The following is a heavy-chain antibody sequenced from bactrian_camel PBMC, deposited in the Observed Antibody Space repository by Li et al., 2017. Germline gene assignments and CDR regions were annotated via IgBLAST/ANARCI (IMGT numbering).Heavy chain of an antibody. V-gene: IGHV3S53*01. J-gene: IGHJ6*01. CDR1: GYFYSSYC. D-gene: IGHD4*01. CDR2: IDSEGRT. CDR3: AAATFASCAWRPGAHDFYL. Sequence: HVQLVESGGGSVQAGGSLRLSCAASGYFYSSYCEGWFRQGPGKEREGVAAIDSEGRTNYADSVKGRFTISKDRGKNILSLQMNDLKPDDTAMYYCAAATFASCAWRPGAHDFYLWGRGTQVTVS.